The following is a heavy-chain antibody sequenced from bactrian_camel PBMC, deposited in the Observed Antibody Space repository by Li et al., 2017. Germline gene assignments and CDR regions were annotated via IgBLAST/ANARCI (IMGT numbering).Heavy chain of an antibody. CDR2: IHSDGRT. V-gene: IGHV3S9*01. D-gene: IGHD2*01. Sequence: HVQLVESGGGLVQPGGSLRLSCAASGFSLGNYAMAWIRQAPGKERDGVAAIHSDGRTTYANFVKGRFTISRDNAKSTVYLQMNRLKSEDTALYYCATRISDCAYYTSGGCYSHRGQGTQVTVS. J-gene: IGHJ4*01. CDR1: GFSLGNYA.